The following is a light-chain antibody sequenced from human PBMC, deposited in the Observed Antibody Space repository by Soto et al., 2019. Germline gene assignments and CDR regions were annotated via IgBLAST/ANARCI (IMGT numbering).Light chain of an antibody. CDR2: AAS. V-gene: IGKV1-27*01. CDR1: QGISSY. Sequence: DIQMTQSPSSLSAPVGDRVTITCRASQGISSYLAWYQQKLGKVPKLLISAASTLQTGVPSRFSGSGSGTDFTLTISSLQPEDVATYYCQKYSSVIAFGQGTRLAIK. CDR3: QKYSSVIA. J-gene: IGKJ5*01.